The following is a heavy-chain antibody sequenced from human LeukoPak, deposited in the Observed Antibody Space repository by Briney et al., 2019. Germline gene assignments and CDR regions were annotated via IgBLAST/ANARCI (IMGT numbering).Heavy chain of an antibody. V-gene: IGHV5-51*01. Sequence: GESLKISCKGSGYSFTSYWIGWVRPMPGKGLEWMGIIYPGDSDTRYSPSFQGQVTISADKSISTAYLQWSSLKASDTAMYYCARRPSATGADFDYWGQGTLVTVSS. D-gene: IGHD7-27*01. J-gene: IGHJ4*02. CDR1: GYSFTSYW. CDR2: IYPGDSDT. CDR3: ARRPSATGADFDY.